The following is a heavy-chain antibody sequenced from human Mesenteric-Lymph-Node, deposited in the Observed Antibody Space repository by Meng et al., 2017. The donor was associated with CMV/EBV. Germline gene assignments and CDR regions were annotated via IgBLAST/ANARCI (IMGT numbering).Heavy chain of an antibody. Sequence: SLKISCAASGFTLDDYAMHWVRQAPGKGLEWVSGISWNSGSIGYADSVKGRFTISRDNAKNSLYLQMNSLRAEDTALYYCATLDWFDPWGQGTLVTVSS. CDR2: ISWNSGSI. CDR1: GFTLDDYA. V-gene: IGHV3-9*01. CDR3: ATLDWFDP. J-gene: IGHJ5*02.